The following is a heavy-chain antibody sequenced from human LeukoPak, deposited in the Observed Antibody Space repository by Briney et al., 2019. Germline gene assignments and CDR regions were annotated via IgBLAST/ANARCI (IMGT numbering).Heavy chain of an antibody. Sequence: PGGSLRLSCVVSGFTFTDYGMHWVRQAPGKGLDWVAVIWNDGSNKFEADSVKGRFTISRDNSNNTLYLQMNSLRAEDTAVYYCARADGNILTGYYFDYWGQGTLVTVSS. D-gene: IGHD3-9*01. CDR2: IWNDGSNK. CDR1: GFTFTDYG. CDR3: ARADGNILTGYYFDY. J-gene: IGHJ4*02. V-gene: IGHV3-33*01.